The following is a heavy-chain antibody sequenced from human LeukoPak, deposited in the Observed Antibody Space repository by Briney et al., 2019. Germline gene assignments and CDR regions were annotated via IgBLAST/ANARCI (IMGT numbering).Heavy chain of an antibody. V-gene: IGHV3-30*18. Sequence: GGSLRLSCAASGFTFSSYGMQWVRQAPGKGLEWVAVISYDGSNKYYADSVKGRFTISRDNSKNMLYLQMNSLRAEDTAVYYCAKGRTAKYGMDVWGQGTTVTVSS. CDR1: GFTFSSYG. CDR3: AKGRTAKYGMDV. D-gene: IGHD2-8*02. J-gene: IGHJ6*02. CDR2: ISYDGSNK.